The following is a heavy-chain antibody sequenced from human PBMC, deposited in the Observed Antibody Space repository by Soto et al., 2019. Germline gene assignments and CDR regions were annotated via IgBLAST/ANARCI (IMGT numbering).Heavy chain of an antibody. CDR1: GFTFSSYS. Sequence: GGSLRLSCSASGFTFSSYSMNWVRQAPGKGLEWVSSISSSSSYIYYADSVKGRFTISRDNAKNSLYLQMNSLRAEDTAVYYCARGFIRFLEWSYGMDVWGQGTTVTVSS. D-gene: IGHD3-3*01. CDR3: ARGFIRFLEWSYGMDV. J-gene: IGHJ6*02. CDR2: ISSSSSYI. V-gene: IGHV3-21*01.